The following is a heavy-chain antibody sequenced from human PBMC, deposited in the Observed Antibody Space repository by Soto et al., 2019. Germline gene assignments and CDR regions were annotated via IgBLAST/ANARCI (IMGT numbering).Heavy chain of an antibody. Sequence: EGQLLQSGEGLVQPGESLRLSCAASGFTFSSSGMSWVRQAPGKGLEWVSSISIRGDYRYYADSVKRRFTISRDNSKNTLYLQMISLTAEDTALYYCGNHGGFDLWGQGTMVAVSS. J-gene: IGHJ3*01. CDR1: GFTFSSSG. D-gene: IGHD4-17*01. CDR2: ISIRGDYR. CDR3: GNHGGFDL. V-gene: IGHV3-23*01.